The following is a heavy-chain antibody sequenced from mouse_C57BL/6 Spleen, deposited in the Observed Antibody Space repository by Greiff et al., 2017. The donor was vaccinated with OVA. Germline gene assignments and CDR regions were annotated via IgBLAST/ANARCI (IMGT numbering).Heavy chain of an antibody. Sequence: QVQLQQPGAELVRPGSSVKLSCKASGYTFTSYWMHWVKQRPIQGLEWIGNIDPSDSETHYNQKFKDKATLTVDKSSSTAYMQLSSLTSEDSAVYYCARSGSSYEGSGFAYWGQGTLVTVSA. J-gene: IGHJ3*01. CDR1: GYTFTSYW. V-gene: IGHV1-52*01. CDR2: IDPSDSET. CDR3: ARSGSSYEGSGFAY. D-gene: IGHD1-1*01.